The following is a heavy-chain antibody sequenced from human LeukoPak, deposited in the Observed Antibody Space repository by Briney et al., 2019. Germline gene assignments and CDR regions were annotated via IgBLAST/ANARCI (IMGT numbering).Heavy chain of an antibody. CDR3: ARAAVVASTRPAY. J-gene: IGHJ4*02. D-gene: IGHD2-15*01. Sequence: PGGSLRLSCAASGFTFSNYELNWVRQAPGKGLEWVSYIDYSGSSIYYADAVKGRFTISRDNAKNSLYLQMNSLRAEDTALYYCARAAVVASTRPAYWGQGTLVTVSS. CDR1: GFTFSNYE. V-gene: IGHV3-48*03. CDR2: IDYSGSSI.